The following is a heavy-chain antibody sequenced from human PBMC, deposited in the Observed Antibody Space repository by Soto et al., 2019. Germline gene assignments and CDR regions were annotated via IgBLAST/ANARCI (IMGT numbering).Heavy chain of an antibody. Sequence: EVQLVESGGGLVQPGRSLRLSCAASGFTFGDYAMHWVRQVPGKGLEWVSGLSWNSGVIVYADSVKGRFTTARDNAKRFLCLQMSSLRAEDTDVYYCARNRRHYYDSSGYSNWFDPWGQGTLVTVSS. V-gene: IGHV3-9*01. D-gene: IGHD3-22*01. CDR1: GFTFGDYA. CDR3: ARNRRHYYDSSGYSNWFDP. CDR2: LSWNSGVI. J-gene: IGHJ5*02.